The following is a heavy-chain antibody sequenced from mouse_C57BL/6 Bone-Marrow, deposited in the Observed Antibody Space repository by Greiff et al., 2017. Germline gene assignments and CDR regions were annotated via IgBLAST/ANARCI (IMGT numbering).Heavy chain of an antibody. Sequence: DVKLVESGGDLVKPGGSLKLSCAASGFTFSSYGMSWVRQTPDKRLEWVATISSGGSYTYYPDSVKGRFTISRDNAKNTLYLQMSSLKSEDTAMYYCARPYYYGSEGWFAYWGQGTLVTVSA. D-gene: IGHD1-1*01. J-gene: IGHJ3*01. CDR1: GFTFSSYG. CDR3: ARPYYYGSEGWFAY. CDR2: ISSGGSYT. V-gene: IGHV5-6*02.